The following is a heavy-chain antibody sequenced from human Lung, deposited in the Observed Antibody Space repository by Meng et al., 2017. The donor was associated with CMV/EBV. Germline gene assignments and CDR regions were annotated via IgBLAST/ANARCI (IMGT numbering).Heavy chain of an antibody. Sequence: GESXKISCAVSGFTFSSHWMHWVRQAPGGGLVWVAHINIDGLRTNYADSVKGRFTISRDNAKDTLYLQVNSLRAEDTAVYYCARGGCSRTSCLDFWGQGTLVTVSS. CDR1: GFTFSSHW. D-gene: IGHD2-2*01. CDR2: INIDGLRT. J-gene: IGHJ4*02. CDR3: ARGGCSRTSCLDF. V-gene: IGHV3-74*01.